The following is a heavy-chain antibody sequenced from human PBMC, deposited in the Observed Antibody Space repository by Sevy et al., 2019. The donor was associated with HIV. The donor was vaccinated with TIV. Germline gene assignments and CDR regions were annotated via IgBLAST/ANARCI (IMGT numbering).Heavy chain of an antibody. D-gene: IGHD3-16*01. CDR2: IKSDGSDK. Sequence: GGSLRLSCAASGFTFSAYWMNWVRQAPGKGLEWVANIKSDGSDKHYVDSVEGRFTISGDNAKNSLYLQMNRLRVEDTAVYYCAQETVGRFDSWGQGTLVTVSS. CDR1: GFTFSAYW. CDR3: AQETVGRFDS. V-gene: IGHV3-7*01. J-gene: IGHJ4*02.